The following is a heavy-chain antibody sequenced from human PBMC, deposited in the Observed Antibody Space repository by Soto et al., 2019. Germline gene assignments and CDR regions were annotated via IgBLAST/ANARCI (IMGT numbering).Heavy chain of an antibody. Sequence: GGSLRLSCAASGFTFSSYSMNWVRQALGKGLEWVLYISSRSTTIYYADSVKGRFTISRDNAKNSLYLQMNSLRDEDTAVYYWAREYDFWSGYYNYWGQGTLVTVAS. CDR3: AREYDFWSGYYNY. V-gene: IGHV3-48*02. CDR2: ISSRSTTI. CDR1: GFTFSSYS. D-gene: IGHD3-3*01. J-gene: IGHJ4*02.